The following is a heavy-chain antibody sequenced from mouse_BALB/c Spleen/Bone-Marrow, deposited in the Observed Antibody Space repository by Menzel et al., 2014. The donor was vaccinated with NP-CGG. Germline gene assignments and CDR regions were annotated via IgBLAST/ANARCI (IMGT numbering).Heavy chain of an antibody. CDR1: GFNIKDTY. CDR2: IDPANDNT. V-gene: IGHV14-3*02. Sequence: EVQLQQSGAELVKPGASVKLSCTASGFNIKDTYMHWVKQRPEQGLEWIGRIDPANDNTKYDPKFQGKASITADTSSNTAYLQLSSLTSEDTAVYYCDTDSSGYLDYWGQGTTLTVSS. D-gene: IGHD3-2*01. CDR3: DTDSSGYLDY. J-gene: IGHJ2*01.